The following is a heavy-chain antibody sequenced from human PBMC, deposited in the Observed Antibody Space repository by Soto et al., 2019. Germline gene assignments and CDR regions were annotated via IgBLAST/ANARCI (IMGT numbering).Heavy chain of an antibody. J-gene: IGHJ6*02. D-gene: IGHD3-3*01. CDR1: GGSVSSGSYY. CDR2: IYYSGST. V-gene: IGHV4-61*01. CDR3: ARVSYYDFWSGYQDYYYYGMDV. Sequence: PSETLSLTCTVSGGSVSSGSYYWSWIRQPPGKGLEWIGYIYYSGSTNYNPSLKSRVTISVDTSKNQFSLKLSSVTAADTAVYYCARVSYYDFWSGYQDYYYYGMDVWGQGTTVTVSS.